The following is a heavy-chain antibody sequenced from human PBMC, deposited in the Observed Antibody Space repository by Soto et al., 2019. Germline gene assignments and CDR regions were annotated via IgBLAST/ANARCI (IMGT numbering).Heavy chain of an antibody. CDR1: GFTFSSYD. D-gene: IGHD2-2*01. J-gene: IGHJ6*02. CDR2: IGTAGDT. CDR3: AREDIVVVPAAYYYYYYGMDV. Sequence: GGSLRLSCAASGFTFSSYDMHWVRQATGKGLEWVSAIGTAGDTYYPGSVKGRFTISRDNSKNTLYLQMNSLRAEDTAVYYCAREDIVVVPAAYYYYYYGMDVWGQGTTVTVSS. V-gene: IGHV3-13*01.